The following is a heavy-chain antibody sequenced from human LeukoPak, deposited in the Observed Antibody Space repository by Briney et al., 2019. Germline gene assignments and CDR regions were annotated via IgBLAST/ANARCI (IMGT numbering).Heavy chain of an antibody. Sequence: GGSLRLSCAASEFSVGSDYMTWVRQAPGKGLEWVSLIYSGGSTYYADSVKGRFTISRDNAKNSLYLQMNSLRAEDTAVYYCAELGITMIGGVWGKGTTVTISS. CDR1: EFSVGSDY. CDR3: AELGITMIGGV. V-gene: IGHV3-66*01. D-gene: IGHD3-10*02. J-gene: IGHJ6*04. CDR2: IYSGGST.